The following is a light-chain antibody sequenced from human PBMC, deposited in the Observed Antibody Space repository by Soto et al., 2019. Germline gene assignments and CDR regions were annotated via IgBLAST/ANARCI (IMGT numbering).Light chain of an antibody. V-gene: IGKV1-17*01. Sequence: DIQMTQSPSSLSTSVGGRVTITCRASQGIANDLVWYQQKPGKAPKRLIYAASTLQSGVPSRFSGSGSGTEFTLTIGSLQPEDFATYYCLQHYRYPRTFGQGTKVEI. CDR1: QGIAND. J-gene: IGKJ1*01. CDR3: LQHYRYPRT. CDR2: AAS.